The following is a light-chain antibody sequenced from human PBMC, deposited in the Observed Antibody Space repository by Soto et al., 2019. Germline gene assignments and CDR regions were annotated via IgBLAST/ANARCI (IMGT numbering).Light chain of an antibody. Sequence: ELVFTQSPAPLSLSPGERATLSCRASQSVSNYLAWYQQTPGQAPRLLIYDASNRATDIPDRFSGSGSGTDFTLTISSLEPEDFAVYYCQQRSNWPPFTFGQGTRLEVK. CDR2: DAS. V-gene: IGKV3-11*01. CDR3: QQRSNWPPFT. J-gene: IGKJ5*01. CDR1: QSVSNY.